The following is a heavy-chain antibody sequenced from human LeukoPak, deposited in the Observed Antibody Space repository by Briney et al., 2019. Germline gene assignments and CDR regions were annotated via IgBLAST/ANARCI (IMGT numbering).Heavy chain of an antibody. J-gene: IGHJ4*02. CDR1: GGSISSYY. V-gene: IGHV4-59*01. CDR3: ARGYCSGGSCLNFDY. CDR2: IYYSGST. D-gene: IGHD2-15*01. Sequence: SETLSLTCTVSGGSISSYYWSWIRQPPGKGLEWIGYIYYSGSTNYNPSLKSRVTISVDTSKSQFSLKLSSVTAADTAVYYCARGYCSGGSCLNFDYWGQGTLVTVSS.